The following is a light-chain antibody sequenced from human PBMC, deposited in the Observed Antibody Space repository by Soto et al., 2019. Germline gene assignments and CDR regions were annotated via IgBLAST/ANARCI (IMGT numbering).Light chain of an antibody. J-gene: IGLJ2*01. CDR2: DNQ. CDR3: GTWDSSLTIGVI. CDR1: SSNVGKNF. Sequence: QSVLTQPPSVSAAPGQKVTISCSGSSSNVGKNFVSWYQHVPGKAPKLLIYDNQKRPSGIPDRFSASKSGTSATLDITGLHTGDEADYYYGTWDSSLTIGVIFGGGTKVTVL. V-gene: IGLV1-51*01.